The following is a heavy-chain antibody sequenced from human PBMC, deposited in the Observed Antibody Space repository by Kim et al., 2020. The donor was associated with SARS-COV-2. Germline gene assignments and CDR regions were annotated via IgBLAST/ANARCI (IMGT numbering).Heavy chain of an antibody. V-gene: IGHV1-24*01. Sequence: ASVKVSCKVSGYTLTELSMHWVRQAPGKGLEWMGGFDPEDGETIYAQKFQGRVTMTEDTSTDTAYMELSSLRSEDTAVYYCATVFHSSGYYETPFDYWGQGTLVTVSS. CDR2: FDPEDGET. CDR1: GYTLTELS. J-gene: IGHJ4*02. CDR3: ATVFHSSGYYETPFDY. D-gene: IGHD3-22*01.